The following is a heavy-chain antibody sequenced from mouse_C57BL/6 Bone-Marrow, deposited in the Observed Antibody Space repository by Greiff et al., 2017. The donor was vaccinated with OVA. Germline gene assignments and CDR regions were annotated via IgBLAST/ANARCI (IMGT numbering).Heavy chain of an antibody. Sequence: QVQLQQSGPELVKPGASVKISCKASGYTFTDYYINWVKQRPGQGLEWIGWIYPGSGNTKYNEKFKGKATLTVDTSSSTAYMQLSSLTSEDSAVYFCARGYYSNLRAHWYFDVWGTGTTVTVSS. D-gene: IGHD2-5*01. CDR3: ARGYYSNLRAHWYFDV. V-gene: IGHV1-84*01. CDR2: IYPGSGNT. J-gene: IGHJ1*03. CDR1: GYTFTDYY.